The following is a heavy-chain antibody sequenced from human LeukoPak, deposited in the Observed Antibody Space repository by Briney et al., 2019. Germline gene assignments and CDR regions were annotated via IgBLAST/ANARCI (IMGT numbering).Heavy chain of an antibody. CDR3: ARGSGSGSYYPRFDY. D-gene: IGHD3-10*01. CDR2: ISSSSDYI. V-gene: IGHV3-21*01. J-gene: IGHJ4*02. CDR1: GFTFTSYS. Sequence: GGSLRLSCAASGFTFTSYSMNWVRQAPGKGLEWVSSISSSSDYIYYADSVRGRFTISRDNAKNSLYVQMSSLRAEDTAVYYCARGSGSGSYYPRFDYWGRGTVVTVSS.